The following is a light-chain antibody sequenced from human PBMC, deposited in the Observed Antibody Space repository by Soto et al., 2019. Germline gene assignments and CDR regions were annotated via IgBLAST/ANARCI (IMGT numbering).Light chain of an antibody. Sequence: EIVMTQSPATLSVSPGERATLSCRASQSVSSNLAWYQQKPGQAPRLLIYGASSRATGIPARFSGSGSGTVFTLTINSLHLEKFAVYCCQQYNNWPTSSFGYGTQL. CDR1: QSVSSN. J-gene: IGKJ2*03. CDR3: QQYNNWPTSS. V-gene: IGKV3-15*01. CDR2: GAS.